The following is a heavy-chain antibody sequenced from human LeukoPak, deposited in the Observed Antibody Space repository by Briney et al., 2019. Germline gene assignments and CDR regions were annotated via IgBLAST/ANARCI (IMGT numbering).Heavy chain of an antibody. Sequence: VASVKVSCKASGYTFTGYYLHWVRQAPGQGLEWMGWINAGNGNTKYSQKFQGRVTITRDTSASTAYMELSSLRSEDTAVYYCARVGPAANRGSDYYYGMDVWGQGATVTVSS. CDR3: ARVGPAANRGSDYYYGMDV. D-gene: IGHD2-2*01. CDR1: GYTFTGYY. CDR2: INAGNGNT. V-gene: IGHV1-3*01. J-gene: IGHJ6*02.